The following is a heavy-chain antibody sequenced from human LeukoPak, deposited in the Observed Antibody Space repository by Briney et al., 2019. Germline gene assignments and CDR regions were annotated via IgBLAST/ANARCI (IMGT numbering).Heavy chain of an antibody. Sequence: GSVTVSCKASGYTFTSYGMNWVRQAPGQGLEWMGWLRAYNGNTNYAQKLQGRVTMTPHTSRSTHYLDLTGLRYADTAVYYCARDPGFSSGWYGYFDYWGQGTLVTVSS. J-gene: IGHJ4*02. D-gene: IGHD6-19*01. CDR2: LRAYNGNT. V-gene: IGHV1-18*01. CDR1: GYTFTSYG. CDR3: ARDPGFSSGWYGYFDY.